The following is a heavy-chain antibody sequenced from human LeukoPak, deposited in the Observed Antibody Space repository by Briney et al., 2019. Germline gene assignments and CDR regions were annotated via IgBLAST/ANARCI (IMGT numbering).Heavy chain of an antibody. CDR3: ARDGWFGESGFDY. CDR2: IYTSGST. J-gene: IGHJ4*02. CDR1: GGSISSYY. V-gene: IGHV4-4*07. D-gene: IGHD3-10*01. Sequence: SETLSLTCTVSGGSISSYYWSWIRQPAGKGLEWIGHIYTSGSTKYNPSLKGRVTMSVDTSKNQFSLNLSSVTAADTAVYYCARDGWFGESGFDYWGQGTLVTVSS.